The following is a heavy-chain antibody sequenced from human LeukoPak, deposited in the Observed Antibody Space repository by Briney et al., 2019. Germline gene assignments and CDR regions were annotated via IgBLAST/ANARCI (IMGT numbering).Heavy chain of an antibody. V-gene: IGHV3-23*01. Sequence: EGSLRLSCAASGFTFSSYAMSWVRQAPGKGLEWVSAISGSGGSTYYADSVKGRFTISRDNSKNTLYLQMNSLRAEDTAVYYCAKDEGRRYHEGLFDYWGQGTLVTVSS. D-gene: IGHD2-2*01. CDR1: GFTFSSYA. J-gene: IGHJ4*02. CDR2: ISGSGGST. CDR3: AKDEGRRYHEGLFDY.